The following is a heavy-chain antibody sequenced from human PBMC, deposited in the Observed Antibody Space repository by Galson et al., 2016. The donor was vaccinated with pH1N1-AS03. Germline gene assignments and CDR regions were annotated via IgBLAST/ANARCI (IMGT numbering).Heavy chain of an antibody. D-gene: IGHD1-26*01. J-gene: IGHJ4*02. Sequence: SVKVSCKASGYTFSDYYMHWVRQAPGQELEWMGWSNPSSGGTKYTQKFQGRVAMTRDTSISTAYIELSSLTADDTAVYFCARGGGSSLDYWVQGTLVPVSS. CDR3: ARGGGSSLDY. V-gene: IGHV1-2*02. CDR1: GYTFSDYY. CDR2: SNPSSGGT.